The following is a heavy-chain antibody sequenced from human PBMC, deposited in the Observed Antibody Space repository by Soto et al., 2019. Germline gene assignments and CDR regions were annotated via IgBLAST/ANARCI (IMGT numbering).Heavy chain of an antibody. Sequence: GGSLRLSCTASGFTFGDYAMSWFRQAPGKGLEWVGFIRSKAYGGTTEYAASVKGRFTISRDDSKSIAYLQMNSLKTEDTAVYYCTREPGFEGSGSYLFQIDYYYYYYMDVWGKGTTVTVSS. CDR1: GFTFGDYA. CDR3: TREPGFEGSGSYLFQIDYYYYYYMDV. D-gene: IGHD3-10*01. V-gene: IGHV3-49*03. CDR2: IRSKAYGGTT. J-gene: IGHJ6*03.